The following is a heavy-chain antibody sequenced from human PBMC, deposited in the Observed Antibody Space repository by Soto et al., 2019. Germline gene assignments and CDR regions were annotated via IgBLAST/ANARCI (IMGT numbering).Heavy chain of an antibody. D-gene: IGHD1-1*01. J-gene: IGHJ6*02. CDR2: IIPIFGTA. V-gene: IGHV1-69*06. CDR3: ASRDNWNLYYYYYGMDV. CDR1: GGTFSSYA. Sequence: QVQLVQSGAEVKKPGSSVKVSCKASGGTFSSYAISWVRQAPGQGLEWMGGIIPIFGTANYAQKFQGRVTIPADKSTSTAYMELSSLRSEDTAVYYCASRDNWNLYYYYYGMDVWGQGTTVTVSS.